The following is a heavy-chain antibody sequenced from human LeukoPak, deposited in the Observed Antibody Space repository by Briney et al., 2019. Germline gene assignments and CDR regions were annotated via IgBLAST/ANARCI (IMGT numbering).Heavy chain of an antibody. D-gene: IGHD2-15*01. CDR2: ISSSGSSI. Sequence: GGSLRLSCAASGFTFRSYSMNWVRQAPGKGLEWVSLISSSGSSIYYAGSVKGRFTITRDNAKNSLYLQMNSLRAEDTAVYYCAREYCSGGTCLPPTWGQGTLVTVSS. V-gene: IGHV3-21*01. CDR1: GFTFRSYS. CDR3: AREYCSGGTCLPPT. J-gene: IGHJ5*02.